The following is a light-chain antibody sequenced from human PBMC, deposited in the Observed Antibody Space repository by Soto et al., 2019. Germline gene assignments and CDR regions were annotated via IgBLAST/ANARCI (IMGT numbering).Light chain of an antibody. CDR2: GNS. CDR1: SPNIGAGYG. V-gene: IGLV1-40*01. Sequence: QSVLTQPSSVSGAPGQRVTISCTGSSPNIGAGYGVHWYQHLPGAAPKLLIYGNSNRPSGVPDRFSGSKSGTSASLAITGLQAEDETDYYCQSYDSSLNGYVFGAGTKLTVL. CDR3: QSYDSSLNGYV. J-gene: IGLJ1*01.